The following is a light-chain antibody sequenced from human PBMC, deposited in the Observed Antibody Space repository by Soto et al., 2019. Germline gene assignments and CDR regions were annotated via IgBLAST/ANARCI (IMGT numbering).Light chain of an antibody. CDR1: QSVTTY. J-gene: IGKJ4*01. CDR3: QQTYSIPPLT. Sequence: DFQMTQSPSSLSASVGDRVTITCRASQSVTTYLNWYQQRPGKAPNLLIYAASNLQNGVPSRFNGSGSGTDFTLTISGLQPEDSATYFCQQTYSIPPLTSGGGTKVQIK. CDR2: AAS. V-gene: IGKV1-39*01.